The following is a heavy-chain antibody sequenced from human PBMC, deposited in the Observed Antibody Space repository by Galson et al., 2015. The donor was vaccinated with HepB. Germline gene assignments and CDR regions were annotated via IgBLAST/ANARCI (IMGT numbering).Heavy chain of an antibody. J-gene: IGHJ5*02. CDR1: GFTFSSYG. D-gene: IGHD3-10*01. V-gene: IGHV3-33*01. CDR3: ARDRPLLS. Sequence: SLRLSCAASGFTFSSYGMHWVRQAPGKGLEWVAVIWYDGSNKHYADSVKGRFTISRDNSKNTLCLQMNDLTTEDTAVYYCARDRPLLSWGQGTLVTVSS. CDR2: IWYDGSNK.